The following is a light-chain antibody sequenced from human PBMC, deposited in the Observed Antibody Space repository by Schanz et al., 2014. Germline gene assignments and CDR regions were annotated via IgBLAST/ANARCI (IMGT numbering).Light chain of an antibody. CDR1: SSDVGGYNY. V-gene: IGLV2-11*01. CDR2: DVR. CDR3: CSYAGSNQVV. Sequence: QSALTQPASVSGSPGQSITISCTGTSSDVGGYNYVSWYQQHPGKAPKVMIYDVRKRPSGVPDRFSGSKSGNTASLTIPGLQAEDEADYYCCSYAGSNQVVFGGGTKLTVL. J-gene: IGLJ2*01.